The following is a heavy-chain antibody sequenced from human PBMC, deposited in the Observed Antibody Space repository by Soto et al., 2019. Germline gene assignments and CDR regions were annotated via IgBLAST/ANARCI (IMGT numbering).Heavy chain of an antibody. D-gene: IGHD5-12*01. Sequence: QVQLVESGGGVVQPGRSLRLSCAASGFTFSSYAMHWVRQAPGKGLEWVAVISYDGSNKYYADSVKGRFTISRDNSKNTLYLQMNSLRAEDTAVYYCVATITRGHYYGMDVW. CDR2: ISYDGSNK. CDR1: GFTFSSYA. V-gene: IGHV3-30-3*01. J-gene: IGHJ6*01. CDR3: VATITRGHYYGMDV.